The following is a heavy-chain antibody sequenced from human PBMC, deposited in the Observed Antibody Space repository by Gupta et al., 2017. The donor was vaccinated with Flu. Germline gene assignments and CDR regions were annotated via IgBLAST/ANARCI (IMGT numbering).Heavy chain of an antibody. J-gene: IGHJ2*01. CDR2: ISISGST. V-gene: IGHV4-61*02. Sequence: QVQLQESGPGLVKPSQTLSLTCTVSGGSISSGNYYWSWIRQPAGKGLEWIGRISISGSTKYNPSLKSRATISPDTSKNQFSLKLNSGTAADTAVYYGARTQRSEYSNSSWYFDRWGRGTLVTVSS. CDR3: ARTQRSEYSNSSWYFDR. D-gene: IGHD6-6*01. CDR1: GGSISSGNYY.